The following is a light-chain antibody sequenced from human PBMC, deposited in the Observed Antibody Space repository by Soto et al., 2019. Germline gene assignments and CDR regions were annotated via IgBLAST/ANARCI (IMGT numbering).Light chain of an antibody. CDR1: QSVSSY. Sequence: EIVLAQSPATLPLSPGERATLSCRASQSVSSYLAWYQQKPGQAPRLLIYGASTRATGSPARFSGSESGPDFTLTISSLQSEDFAVYYCQQYNEGPRTFGGGTKVDIK. CDR2: GAS. CDR3: QQYNEGPRT. V-gene: IGKV3D-15*01. J-gene: IGKJ4*02.